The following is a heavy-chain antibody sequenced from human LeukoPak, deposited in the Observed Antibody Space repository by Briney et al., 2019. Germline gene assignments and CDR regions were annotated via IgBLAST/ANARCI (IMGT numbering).Heavy chain of an antibody. CDR2: IYHSGST. V-gene: IGHV4-38-2*02. CDR1: GYSISSGYY. D-gene: IGHD1-1*01. Sequence: SETLSLTCTVSGYSISSGYYWGWIRQPPGKGLEWIGSIYHSGSTYYNPSLKSRVTISVDTSKNQFSLKLSSVTAADTAVYYCAATRYNWNEDYWGQGTLVTVSS. CDR3: AATRYNWNEDY. J-gene: IGHJ4*02.